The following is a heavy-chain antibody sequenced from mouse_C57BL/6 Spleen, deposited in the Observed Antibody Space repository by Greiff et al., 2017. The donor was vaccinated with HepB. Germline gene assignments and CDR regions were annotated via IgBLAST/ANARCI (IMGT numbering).Heavy chain of an antibody. CDR2: IDPSDSET. J-gene: IGHJ1*03. CDR1: GYTFTSYW. Sequence: QVQLQQPGAELVRPGSSVKLSCKASGYTFTSYWMHWVKQRPIQGLEWIGNIDPSDSETHYNQKFKDKATLTVDKSSSTAYMHLSSLTSEESAVYYCARWVYYGSSYGWYFDVWGTGTTVTVSS. CDR3: ARWVYYGSSYGWYFDV. V-gene: IGHV1-52*01. D-gene: IGHD1-1*01.